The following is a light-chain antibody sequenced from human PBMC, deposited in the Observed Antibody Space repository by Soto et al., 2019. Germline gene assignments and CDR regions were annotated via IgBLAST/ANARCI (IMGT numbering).Light chain of an antibody. CDR2: GAS. CDR1: QSVSSSY. Sequence: EIVLTQSPGTLSWSPGERATLSCRASQSVSSSYLAWYQQKPGQAPRLLIYGASSRATGIPDRFSGSGSGTDFTLTISSLQPEDFAIYFCQQLKNYPITFGQGTRLEIK. J-gene: IGKJ5*01. CDR3: QQLKNYPIT. V-gene: IGKV3-20*01.